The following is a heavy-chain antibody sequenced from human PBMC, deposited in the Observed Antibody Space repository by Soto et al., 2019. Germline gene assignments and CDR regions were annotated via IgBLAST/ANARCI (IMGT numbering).Heavy chain of an antibody. CDR2: ISAYNGNT. Sequence: ASVKVSCKASGYTFTSYGISWVRQAPGQGLEWTGWISAYNGNTNYAQKLQGRVTMTTDTSTSTAYMELRSLRSDDTAVYYCAIGRGPPYSSSWSNFDYWGQGTLVTVSS. J-gene: IGHJ4*02. CDR3: AIGRGPPYSSSWSNFDY. CDR1: GYTFTSYG. D-gene: IGHD6-13*01. V-gene: IGHV1-18*01.